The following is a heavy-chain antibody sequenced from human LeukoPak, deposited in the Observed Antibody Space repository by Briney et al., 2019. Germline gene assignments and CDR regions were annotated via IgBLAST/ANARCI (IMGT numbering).Heavy chain of an antibody. CDR1: GFTFSSYA. CDR3: AKQNWGSVGFDY. CDR2: ISGSGGST. J-gene: IGHJ4*02. D-gene: IGHD7-27*01. V-gene: IGHV3-23*01. Sequence: GGPPRLSCAASGFTFSSYAMSWVRQAPGKGLEWVSAISGSGGSTYYADSVKGRFTISRDNSKNTLYLQMNSLRAEDTAVYYCAKQNWGSVGFDYWGQGTLVTVSS.